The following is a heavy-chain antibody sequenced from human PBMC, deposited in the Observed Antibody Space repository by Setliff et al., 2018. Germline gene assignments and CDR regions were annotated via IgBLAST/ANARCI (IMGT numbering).Heavy chain of an antibody. CDR1: GGSISSSSYY. D-gene: IGHD3-9*01. CDR2: IYYSGNT. CDR3: ARTLYDYDILTGPGYYFDY. V-gene: IGHV4-39*07. J-gene: IGHJ4*02. Sequence: LSLTCTVSGGSISSSSYYWGWIRQPPGKGLEWIGSIYYSGNTYYNPSLKSRVTISVDTSKNQFSLKLSSVTAADTAVYYCARTLYDYDILTGPGYYFDYWGQGTLVTVSS.